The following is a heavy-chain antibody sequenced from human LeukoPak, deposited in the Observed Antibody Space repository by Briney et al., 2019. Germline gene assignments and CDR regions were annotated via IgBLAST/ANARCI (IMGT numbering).Heavy chain of an antibody. V-gene: IGHV3-21*01. CDR1: GFTFNMYN. CDR3: ARDKGGAGRTIDY. Sequence: GGSLRLSCEASGFTFNMYNMNWVRQAPGKGLEWVSSISSSGSYIYYADSLKGRFTVSRDNAKNSLYLQLSSLRADDTALYYCARDKGGAGRTIDYWGPGTLVTVSS. CDR2: ISSSGSYI. D-gene: IGHD4/OR15-4a*01. J-gene: IGHJ4*02.